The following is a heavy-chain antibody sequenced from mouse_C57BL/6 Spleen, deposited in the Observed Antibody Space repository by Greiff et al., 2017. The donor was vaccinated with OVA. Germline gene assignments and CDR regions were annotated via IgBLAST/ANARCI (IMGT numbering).Heavy chain of an antibody. J-gene: IGHJ4*01. CDR3: ARIYYYGSRYDNYYAMDY. CDR1: GYTFTDYY. Sequence: EVQLQQSGPELVKPGASVKLSCKASGYTFTDYYMNWVKQSHGKSLEWIGDINPNNGGTSYNQKFKGKATLTVDKSSSTAYMELRSLTSEDSAVYYCARIYYYGSRYDNYYAMDYWGQGTSVTVSS. V-gene: IGHV1-26*01. CDR2: INPNNGGT. D-gene: IGHD1-1*01.